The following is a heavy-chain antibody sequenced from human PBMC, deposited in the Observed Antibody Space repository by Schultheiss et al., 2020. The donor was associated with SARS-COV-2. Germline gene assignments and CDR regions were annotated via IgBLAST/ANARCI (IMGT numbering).Heavy chain of an antibody. V-gene: IGHV4-34*01. Sequence: SETLSLTCAVYGGSFSGYYWSWIRQPPGKGLEWIGYIYYSGSTNYNPSLKSRVTISVDTSKNQFSLKLSSVTAADTAVYYCARGPQWLVPFDYWGQGTLVTVSS. CDR1: GGSFSGYY. CDR2: IYYSGST. CDR3: ARGPQWLVPFDY. D-gene: IGHD6-19*01. J-gene: IGHJ4*02.